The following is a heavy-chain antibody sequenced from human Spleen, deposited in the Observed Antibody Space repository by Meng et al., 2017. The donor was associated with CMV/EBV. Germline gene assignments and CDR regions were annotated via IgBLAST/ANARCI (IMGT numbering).Heavy chain of an antibody. V-gene: IGHV3-7*01. Sequence: GESLKISCTPSGFSFNHHRMSWVRQAPGKGLEWVVNINQDGSEKNYVDSVKGRFTISRDNANNILYLQMNSLRAEDTAVYYCARWGSSWYEEVDFYYYGMDVWGQGTTVTVSS. CDR2: INQDGSEK. J-gene: IGHJ6*02. D-gene: IGHD6-13*01. CDR3: ARWGSSWYEEVDFYYYGMDV. CDR1: GFSFNHHR.